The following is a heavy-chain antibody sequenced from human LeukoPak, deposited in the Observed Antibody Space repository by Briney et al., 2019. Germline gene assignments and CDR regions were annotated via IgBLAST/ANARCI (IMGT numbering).Heavy chain of an antibody. J-gene: IGHJ4*02. CDR1: GGSFSGHY. D-gene: IGHD3-3*01. Sequence: PSETLSLTCAVYGGSFSGHYWSWIRQHPGKGLEWIGEINHSGSTNYNPSLESRVTISVDTSKNHFSLKLSSVTAADTAVYYCASGQYYDLWSGYYVDWGQGTLVTVSA. CDR2: INHSGST. V-gene: IGHV4-34*01. CDR3: ASGQYYDLWSGYYVD.